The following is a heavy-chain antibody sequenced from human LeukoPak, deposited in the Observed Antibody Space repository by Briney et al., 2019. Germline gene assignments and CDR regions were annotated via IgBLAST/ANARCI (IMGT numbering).Heavy chain of an antibody. CDR1: GFTFSSYD. Sequence: PGGSLRLSCAASGFTFSSYDIHWVRQATGKGLEWVSGIGTAGEIYYPVSVKGRFTISREDAKNSLYLQMNSLRAGDTAVYYCARAAYSSTWYSRYFDLWGRGTLVTVSS. D-gene: IGHD6-13*01. CDR2: IGTAGEI. J-gene: IGHJ2*01. CDR3: ARAAYSSTWYSRYFDL. V-gene: IGHV3-13*01.